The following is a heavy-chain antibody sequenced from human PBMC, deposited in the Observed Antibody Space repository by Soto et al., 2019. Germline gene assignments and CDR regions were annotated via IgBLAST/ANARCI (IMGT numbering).Heavy chain of an antibody. CDR1: GDSVSSNSAA. CDR2: TYYRSKWYN. Sequence: QVPLQQSGPGLVKPSQTLSLTCAISGDSVSSNSAAWNWIRQSPSRGLEWLGRTYYRSKWYNDYAVSVKSRMTIIPDTSKNQFSLQRNSVTPEDKAVYYCASRRGSDIVVVPAAPFDYWSQGTLVTVSS. D-gene: IGHD2-2*01. V-gene: IGHV6-1*01. J-gene: IGHJ4*02. CDR3: ASRRGSDIVVVPAAPFDY.